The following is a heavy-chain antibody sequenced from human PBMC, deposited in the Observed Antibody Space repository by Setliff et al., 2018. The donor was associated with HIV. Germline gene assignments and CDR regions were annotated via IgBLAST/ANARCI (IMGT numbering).Heavy chain of an antibody. J-gene: IGHJ3*02. CDR2: IYYSGST. CDR3: GRVGFGELFGAFDI. D-gene: IGHD3-10*01. V-gene: IGHV4-59*01. CDR1: GGSMSSYY. Sequence: PSETLSLTCTVSGGSMSSYYWSWIRQPPGKGLEWVGYIYYSGSTNYYPSLKSRVSISVDTSKNQFSLKLSSVTAADTAMYYCGRVGFGELFGAFDIWGQGIMVTVSS.